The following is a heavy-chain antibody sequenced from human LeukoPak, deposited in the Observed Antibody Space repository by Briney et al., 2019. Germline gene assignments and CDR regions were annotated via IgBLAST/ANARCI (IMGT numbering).Heavy chain of an antibody. Sequence: RASETLSLTCTVSGGSISSYYWSWIRQPPGKGLEWIGYIYYSGSTNYNPSLKSRVTISVDTSKNQFSLKLSSVTAADTAVYYCARGDCSSTSCRYPEWFDPWGQGTLVTVSS. CDR3: ARGDCSSTSCRYPEWFDP. V-gene: IGHV4-59*01. CDR1: GGSISSYY. CDR2: IYYSGST. J-gene: IGHJ5*02. D-gene: IGHD2-2*01.